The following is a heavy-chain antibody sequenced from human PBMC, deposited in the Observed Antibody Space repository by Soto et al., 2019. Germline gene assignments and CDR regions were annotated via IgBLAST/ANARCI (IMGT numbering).Heavy chain of an antibody. D-gene: IGHD3-10*01. Sequence: EVQLFESGGDLVQPGGSLRLSCAASGFAFSSFAMSWVRQAPGRGLEWVSGLSSIAVFTYYAGSVKGRWTISRDNSKNTLYLQMNSLRAEDTAIYYCWKDVGYKSPNYCYGMDVWGQGTTVTVSS. V-gene: IGHV3-23*01. CDR3: WKDVGYKSPNYCYGMDV. CDR1: GFAFSSFA. CDR2: LSSIAVFT. J-gene: IGHJ6*02.